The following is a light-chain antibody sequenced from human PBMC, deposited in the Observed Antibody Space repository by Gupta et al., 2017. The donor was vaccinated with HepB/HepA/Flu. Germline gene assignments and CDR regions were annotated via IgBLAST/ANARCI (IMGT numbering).Light chain of an antibody. CDR1: SSNIGNNF. CDR3: ATWDSSRSGVV. Sequence: QSVLTQPPSVSAAPGQKVTISCSGSSSNIGNNFVTWYQQLPGTAPKLLIYDNNKRPSGIPDRFSGSKSDTSATLGITGLQTGDEADYYCATWDSSRSGVVFGGGTKLTVL. V-gene: IGLV1-51*01. CDR2: DNN. J-gene: IGLJ3*02.